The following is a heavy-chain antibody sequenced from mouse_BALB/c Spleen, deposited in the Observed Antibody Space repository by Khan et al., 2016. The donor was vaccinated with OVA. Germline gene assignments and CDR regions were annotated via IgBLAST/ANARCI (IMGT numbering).Heavy chain of an antibody. D-gene: IGHD2-3*01. CDR1: GYTFTDYA. CDR2: ISTFSGNS. Sequence: QVQLQQSGPELVRPVVSVKISCKGSGYTFTDYAMYWVKQSHAKSLEWIGLISTFSGNSNYKQKFKGKATTTVNESTSTAYMELARLTSEDSHIYYSPRPGYDGYCEYWREGTTLAVSS. J-gene: IGHJ2*01. V-gene: IGHV1S137*01. CDR3: PRPGYDGYCEY.